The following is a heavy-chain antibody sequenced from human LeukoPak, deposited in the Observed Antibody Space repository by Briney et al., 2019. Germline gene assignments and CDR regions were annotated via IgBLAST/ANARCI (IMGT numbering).Heavy chain of an antibody. CDR3: ARPYFGYSSGWYDY. CDR2: ISYDGSNK. D-gene: IGHD6-19*01. V-gene: IGHV3-30-3*01. CDR1: GFTFSSYA. Sequence: PGRSLRLSCAASGFTFSSYAMHWVRQAPGKGLEWVAVISYDGSNKYYADSVKGRFTISSDNSKNTLYLQMNSLRAEDTAVYYCARPYFGYSSGWYDYWGQGTLVTVSS. J-gene: IGHJ4*02.